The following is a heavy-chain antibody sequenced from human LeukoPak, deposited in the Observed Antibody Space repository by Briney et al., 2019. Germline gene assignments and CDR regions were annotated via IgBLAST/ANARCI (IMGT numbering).Heavy chain of an antibody. D-gene: IGHD2-2*01. V-gene: IGHV1-18*01. CDR2: ISAYNGKT. J-gene: IGHJ4*02. CDR3: QVYLCSRGFSDY. CDR1: GYTFTSYA. Sequence: GASVKVSCKASGYTFTSYAFTWVRQAPGQGLEWMGWISAYNGKTDYAQKLQGRVTMTTDTSTSTAYMELRSLRSDDTAVYYCQVYLCSRGFSDYWGQGTLVTVSS.